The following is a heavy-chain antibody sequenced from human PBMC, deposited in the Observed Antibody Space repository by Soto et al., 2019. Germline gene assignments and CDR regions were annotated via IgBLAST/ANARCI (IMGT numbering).Heavy chain of an antibody. CDR1: GGSIITNW. V-gene: IGHV4-4*02. D-gene: IGHD3-3*01. CDR2: IYHSGTT. CDR3: ARDISVPRTRGFDY. J-gene: IGHJ4*02. Sequence: QVQLQESGPGLVKPSGTLSPTCAVSGGSIITNWWSWVRQPPGKGLEWIGEIYHSGTTNYNPSLRSRVTISIDKSKNQLPLDLTSVTAADTAVYYCARDISVPRTRGFDYWGQGTLVTVSS.